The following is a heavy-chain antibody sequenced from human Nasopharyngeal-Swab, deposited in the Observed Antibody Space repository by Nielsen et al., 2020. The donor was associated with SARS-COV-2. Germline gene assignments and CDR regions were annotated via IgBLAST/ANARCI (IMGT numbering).Heavy chain of an antibody. CDR3: ARGGAGVVPTPVLGLGPYYSYYYMDV. J-gene: IGHJ6*03. Sequence: VRQMPGKGLEWIGEVSHGGGTNYNPSLKSRVTISVAASKNQFSLKLSSVTAADTAVYYCARGGAGVVPTPVLGLGPYYSYYYMDVWGKGTTVTVSS. D-gene: IGHD3-3*01. CDR2: VSHGGGT. V-gene: IGHV4-34*01.